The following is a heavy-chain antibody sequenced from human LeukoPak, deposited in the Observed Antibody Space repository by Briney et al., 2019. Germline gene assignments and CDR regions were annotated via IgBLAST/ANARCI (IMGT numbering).Heavy chain of an antibody. CDR3: TKEHDYRNLAEDY. CDR1: GLTLCSFC. CDR2: ILASGSSR. D-gene: IGHD4-11*01. Sequence: GFLGIFFSGSGLTLCSFCINRVRQGPGEGPGGVSTILASGSSRLYADSVKGRFTISRDNSYNILYLQMSSLRAEDTAVYYCTKEHDYRNLAEDYWGQGTLVIVSS. V-gene: IGHV3-23*01. J-gene: IGHJ4*02.